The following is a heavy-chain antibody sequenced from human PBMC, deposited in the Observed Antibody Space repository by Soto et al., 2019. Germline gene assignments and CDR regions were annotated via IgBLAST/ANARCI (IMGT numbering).Heavy chain of an antibody. CDR1: VFSLSTSGGG. J-gene: IGHJ4*02. Sequence: QITLKESGPTLVKPTQPLTLTCTFSVFSLSTSGGGVGWSRLPPGKALDWLPLIYWNDDKRYSASLKRRITTTKDTSKNQVVLTMTNMDPVDTATFYCAHRQGVLRFLEWLPYIWGQGPLVTVSS. CDR3: AHRQGVLRFLEWLPYI. CDR2: IYWNDDK. V-gene: IGHV2-5*01. D-gene: IGHD3-3*01.